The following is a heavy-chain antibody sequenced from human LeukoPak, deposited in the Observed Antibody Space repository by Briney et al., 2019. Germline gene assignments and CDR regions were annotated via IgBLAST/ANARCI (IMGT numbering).Heavy chain of an antibody. J-gene: IGHJ4*02. CDR2: IYYSGST. CDR3: ARAQVGIVGATEFAY. CDR1: GGSISSSSYY. D-gene: IGHD1-26*01. V-gene: IGHV4-39*01. Sequence: SETLSLTCTVSGGSISSSSYYWGWIRQPPGKGLEWIGSIYYSGSTYYNPSLKSRVTISVDTSKNQFSLKLSSVTAADTAVYYCARAQVGIVGATEFAYWGQGTLVTVSP.